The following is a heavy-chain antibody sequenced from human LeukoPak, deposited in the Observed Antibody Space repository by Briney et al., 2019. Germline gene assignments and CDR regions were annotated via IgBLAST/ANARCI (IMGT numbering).Heavy chain of an antibody. CDR1: RDSASSNSAA. D-gene: IGHD6-13*01. CDR3: ARGSSSKHYYYYGMDV. V-gene: IGHV6-1*01. CDR2: TYYRSKWYN. Sequence: SQTLSLTCAISRDSASSNSAAWNWIRQSPSRGLEWLGRTYYRSKWYNDYAVSVKSRITINPDTSKNQFSLQLNSVTPEDTAVYYCARGSSSKHYYYYGMDVWGQGTTVTVSS. J-gene: IGHJ6*02.